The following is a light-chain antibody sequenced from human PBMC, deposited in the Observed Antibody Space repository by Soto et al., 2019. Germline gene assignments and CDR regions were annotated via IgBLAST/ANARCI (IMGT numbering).Light chain of an antibody. Sequence: ELVLTQSPGTLSLSPGERATLCCRVSHSVSSSYLAWYQQKPGQAPRLLIYGASSSITGIPDRFSGSGSGTDFTLTISRLEPEDFAVYYCQQYGTSPRTFGQGTTGDI. CDR1: HSVSSSY. CDR3: QQYGTSPRT. J-gene: IGKJ1*01. CDR2: GAS. V-gene: IGKV3-20*01.